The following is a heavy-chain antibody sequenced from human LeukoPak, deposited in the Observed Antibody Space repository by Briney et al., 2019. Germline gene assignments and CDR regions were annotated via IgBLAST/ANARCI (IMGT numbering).Heavy chain of an antibody. CDR1: GYSFTSYW. D-gene: IGHD4-17*01. V-gene: IGHV5-51*01. J-gene: IGHJ4*02. CDR3: ERGHGDEY. Sequence: GESLKISLKSSGYSFTSYWHAWVRQMPGKGLEWMGIIYPGDSDTRYSPSFQGQVTISADKSINTAYLQWSSLKASDTAIYYCERGHGDEYWGQGTLVTVSS. CDR2: IYPGDSDT.